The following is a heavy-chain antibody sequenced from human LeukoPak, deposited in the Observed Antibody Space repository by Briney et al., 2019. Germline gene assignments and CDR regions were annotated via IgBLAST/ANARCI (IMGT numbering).Heavy chain of an antibody. CDR1: GGSISSGSYY. CDR2: INHSGST. Sequence: PSETLSLTCTVSGGSISSGSYYWSWIRQPPGKGLEWIGEINHSGSTNYNPSLKSRVTISVDTSKNQFSLKLSSVTAADTAVYFCARRSGSPYYYYYYMDVWGKGTTVTISS. D-gene: IGHD1-26*01. J-gene: IGHJ6*03. V-gene: IGHV4-39*07. CDR3: ARRSGSPYYYYYYMDV.